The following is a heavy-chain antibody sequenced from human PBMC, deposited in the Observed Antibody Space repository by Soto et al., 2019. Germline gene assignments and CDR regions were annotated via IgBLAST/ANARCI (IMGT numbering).Heavy chain of an antibody. D-gene: IGHD1-26*01. Sequence: GGSLRLSCAASRFTFSSYWMYWVRQAPGKGLVWVSRINSDGSSTRYADSVKGRFSISRDNSKSTLYLQMDTLRAEDTAVYYCARRREGYYYGLDVWGQGTTVTVSS. CDR3: ARRREGYYYGLDV. V-gene: IGHV3-74*01. CDR2: INSDGSST. J-gene: IGHJ6*02. CDR1: RFTFSSYW.